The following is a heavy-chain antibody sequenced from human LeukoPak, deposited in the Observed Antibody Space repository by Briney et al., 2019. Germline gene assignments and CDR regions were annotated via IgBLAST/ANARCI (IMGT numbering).Heavy chain of an antibody. Sequence: GGSLRLSCAASDFILSSYSMTWVRQAPGKGREWVSFIRSGSTVTYYADSVKGRFTISRDNAKNSLYLQMNSLRVEDTAVYYCARSIAVGGTARFDYWGQGTLVIVSS. V-gene: IGHV3-21*01. D-gene: IGHD6-19*01. CDR2: IRSGSTVT. CDR1: DFILSSYS. J-gene: IGHJ4*02. CDR3: ARSIAVGGTARFDY.